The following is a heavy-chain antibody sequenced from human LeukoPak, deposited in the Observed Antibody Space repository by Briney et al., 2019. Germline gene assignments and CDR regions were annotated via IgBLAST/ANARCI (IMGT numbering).Heavy chain of an antibody. CDR2: ISAYNGNT. D-gene: IGHD5-12*01. V-gene: IGHV1-18*01. Sequence: ASVKVSCKASGYTFTSYGISWVRQAPGQGLEWMGWISAYNGNTNYAQKLQGRVTMTTDTSTSTAYMELRSLRSDDTAAYYCARESDISGYDYNWFDPWGQGTLVTVSS. J-gene: IGHJ5*02. CDR3: ARESDISGYDYNWFDP. CDR1: GYTFTSYG.